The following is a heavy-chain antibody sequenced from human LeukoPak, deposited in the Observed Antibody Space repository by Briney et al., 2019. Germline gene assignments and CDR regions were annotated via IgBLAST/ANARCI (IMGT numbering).Heavy chain of an antibody. J-gene: IGHJ6*03. CDR1: GGSFSGYY. Sequence: SETLSLTCAVYGGSFSGYYWSRIRQPPGKGLEWIGEINHSGSTNYNPSLKSRVTISVDTSKNQFSLKLSSVTAADTAVYYCARGRYDFWSGYYDYYYYYYMDVWGKGTTVTVSS. V-gene: IGHV4-34*01. CDR3: ARGRYDFWSGYYDYYYYYYMDV. D-gene: IGHD3-3*01. CDR2: INHSGST.